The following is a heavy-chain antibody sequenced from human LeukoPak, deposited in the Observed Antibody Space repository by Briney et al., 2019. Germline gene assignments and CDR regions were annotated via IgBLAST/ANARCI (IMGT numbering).Heavy chain of an antibody. J-gene: IGHJ4*02. Sequence: TGGSLRLSCAASGFTFSSYEMNWVRQAPGKGLEWVSYISSSGSTIYYADSVKGRFTISRDNAKNSLYLQMNSLRAEDTAVYYCARTRYSATQVDYWGQGTLVTVSS. CDR3: ARTRYSATQVDY. V-gene: IGHV3-48*03. CDR1: GFTFSSYE. CDR2: ISSSGSTI. D-gene: IGHD1-26*01.